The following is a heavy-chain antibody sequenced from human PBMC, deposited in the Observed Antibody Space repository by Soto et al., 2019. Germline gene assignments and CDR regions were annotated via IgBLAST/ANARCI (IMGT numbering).Heavy chain of an antibody. D-gene: IGHD6-13*01. CDR3: ARRYNAAAGKSPHGMDV. J-gene: IGHJ6*02. V-gene: IGHV5-10-1*01. Sequence: PGESLKISCKGSGYSFTSYWISWVRQMPGKGLEWMGRIDPSDSYTNYSPSFQGHVTISADKSISTAYLQWSSLKASDTAMYYWARRYNAAAGKSPHGMDVWGQGTTVTVS. CDR2: IDPSDSYT. CDR1: GYSFTSYW.